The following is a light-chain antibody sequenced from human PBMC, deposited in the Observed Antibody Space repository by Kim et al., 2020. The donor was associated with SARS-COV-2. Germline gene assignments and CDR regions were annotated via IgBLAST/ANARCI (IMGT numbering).Light chain of an antibody. CDR2: KDT. J-gene: IGLJ3*02. V-gene: IGLV3-25*03. Sequence: PGQTARSTGSGDEWTGQYSYWYHQKPGQAPVLVIYKDTERPSGIPERFSCSSSGTTVTLTISGVQAEDEADYYCQSPDSSATYRVFGGGTQLTVL. CDR3: QSPDSSATYRV. CDR1: EWTGQY.